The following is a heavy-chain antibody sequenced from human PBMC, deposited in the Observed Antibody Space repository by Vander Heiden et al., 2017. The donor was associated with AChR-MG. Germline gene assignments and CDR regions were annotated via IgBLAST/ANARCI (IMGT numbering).Heavy chain of an antibody. CDR3: ARGGIAARPDA. CDR1: GFSFSSNA. D-gene: IGHD6-6*01. V-gene: IGHV3-33*01. J-gene: IGHJ5*02. CDR2: IWYDGSNK. Sequence: QVQLVESGGGVVQPGRSLRLSCAASGFSFSSNAMHWVRQAPDKGLEWVAIIWYDGSNKYYADSVKGRFTISRDNSKNTLYLQMDSLRAEDTAVYYCARGGIAARPDAWGQGTLLAVSS.